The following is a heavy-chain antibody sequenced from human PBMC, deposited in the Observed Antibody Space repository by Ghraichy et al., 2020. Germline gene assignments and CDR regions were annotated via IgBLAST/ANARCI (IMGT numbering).Heavy chain of an antibody. J-gene: IGHJ3*02. CDR1: GGSVSSGSYY. CDR2: IYYSGST. Sequence: LETLSLTCTVSGGSVSSGSYYWSWIRQPPGKGLEWIGYIYYSGSTNYNPSLKSRVTISVDTSKNQFSLKLSSVTAADTAVYYCARASGNRDAFDIWGQGTMVTVSS. V-gene: IGHV4-61*01. CDR3: ARASGNRDAFDI. D-gene: IGHD1/OR15-1a*01.